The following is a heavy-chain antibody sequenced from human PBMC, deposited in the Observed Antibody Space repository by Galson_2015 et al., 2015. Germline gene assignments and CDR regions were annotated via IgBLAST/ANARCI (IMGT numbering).Heavy chain of an antibody. V-gene: IGHV5-51*01. J-gene: IGHJ4*02. Sequence: SGAEVQKPGESLMISCEGSGNSFTGYWVGWVRQMPGKGLEWMGIIYPGDSEPRYSPSFQGQVTISADKSISTAYLQWSSLKASDTAMYYCARGPYSSGWCESWAFFDYWGQGTLVTVSS. D-gene: IGHD6-19*01. CDR1: GNSFTGYW. CDR3: ARGPYSSGWCESWAFFDY. CDR2: IYPGDSEP.